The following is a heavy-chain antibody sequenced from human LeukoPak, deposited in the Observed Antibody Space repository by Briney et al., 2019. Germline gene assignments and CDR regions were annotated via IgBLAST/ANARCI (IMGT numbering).Heavy chain of an antibody. CDR2: IYHSGST. D-gene: IGHD4-17*01. CDR1: GGSISSRNW. Sequence: RPSGTLSLTCAVSGGSISSRNWWSWVRQPPGKGLEWIGEIYHSGSTNYNPSLKTRVTISVDKSKNQFSLKLSSVTAADTAVYYCARASHDYGDYSHFDYWGQGTLVNVSS. V-gene: IGHV4-4*02. J-gene: IGHJ4*02. CDR3: ARASHDYGDYSHFDY.